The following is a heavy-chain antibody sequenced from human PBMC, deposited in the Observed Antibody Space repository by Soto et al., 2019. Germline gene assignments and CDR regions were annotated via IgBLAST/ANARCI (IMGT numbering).Heavy chain of an antibody. V-gene: IGHV1-18*04. CDR1: GYTFTNYG. D-gene: IGHD3-16*01. CDR3: AIVDNIGAKWLDS. J-gene: IGHJ5*01. Sequence: SVKVSCKASGYTFTNYGINWVRQAPGQGLEWMGWISAYNGNTNYAQKLRGRVTMTTDTSTSTTYMQLRTRRSDDTAVYYCAIVDNIGAKWLDSRGQRTLLTV. CDR2: ISAYNGNT.